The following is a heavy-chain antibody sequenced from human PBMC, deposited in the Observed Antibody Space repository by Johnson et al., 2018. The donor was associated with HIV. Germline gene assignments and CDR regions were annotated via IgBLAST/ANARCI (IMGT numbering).Heavy chain of an antibody. V-gene: IGHV3-NL1*01. CDR1: GFTFSSYG. J-gene: IGHJ3*02. CDR2: IYSGGST. Sequence: QVQLVESGGGLVKPGGSLRLSCAASGFTFSSYGMHWVRQAPGKGLEWVSVIYSGGSTYYADSVKGRFTISRDNSKNTLYLQMNSLRAEDTAVYYCARDRNYYDSSAQGAFDIWGQGTMVTVSS. D-gene: IGHD3-22*01. CDR3: ARDRNYYDSSAQGAFDI.